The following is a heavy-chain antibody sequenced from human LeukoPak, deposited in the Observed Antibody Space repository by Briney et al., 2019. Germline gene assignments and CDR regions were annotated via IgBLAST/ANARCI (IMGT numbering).Heavy chain of an antibody. CDR1: GFTFSNAW. Sequence: GGSLRLSCAASGFTFSNAWMSWVRQAPGKGLEWVSAISGSDTTTYYADSVKGRFTISRDNSKNTVFLQMNGLRVEDTALYYCAREISGDSNFDYWGQGTLVTVSS. D-gene: IGHD6-13*01. V-gene: IGHV3-23*01. CDR3: AREISGDSNFDY. J-gene: IGHJ4*02. CDR2: ISGSDTTT.